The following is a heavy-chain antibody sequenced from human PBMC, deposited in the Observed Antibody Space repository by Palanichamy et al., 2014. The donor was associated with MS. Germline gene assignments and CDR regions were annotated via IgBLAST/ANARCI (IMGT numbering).Heavy chain of an antibody. V-gene: IGHV4-39*01. CDR1: GGSISSSAYY. D-gene: IGHD4-11*01. CDR2: IYYSGNT. CDR3: ARRVSSNWYFDY. Sequence: QLQLQESGPGLVKPSETLSLTCTVSGGSISSSAYYWGWVRQPPGEGLEWIGSIYYSGNTFDNPSLKSRVTISVDSSKNQFSLRLSSVTAADTAVYYCARRVSSNWYFDYWDQGTLVTVSS. J-gene: IGHJ4*02.